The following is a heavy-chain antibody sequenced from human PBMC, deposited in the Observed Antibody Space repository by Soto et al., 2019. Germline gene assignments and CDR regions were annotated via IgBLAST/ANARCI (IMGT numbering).Heavy chain of an antibody. D-gene: IGHD3-9*01. J-gene: IGHJ4*02. V-gene: IGHV1-18*01. CDR3: ARDSLNYDILTGYYSDFPGRVDY. CDR2: ISAYNGNT. CDR1: GYTFTSYG. Sequence: ASVKVSCKASGYTFTSYGISWVRQAPGQGLEWMGWISAYNGNTNYARKLQGRVTMTTDTSTSTAYMELRSLRSDDTAVYYCARDSLNYDILTGYYSDFPGRVDYWGQGTLVTVSS.